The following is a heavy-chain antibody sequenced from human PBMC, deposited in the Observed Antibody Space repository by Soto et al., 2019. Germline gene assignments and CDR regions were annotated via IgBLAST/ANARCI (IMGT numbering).Heavy chain of an antibody. CDR1: GFTFSSYG. Sequence: QVQLVESGGGVVQPGRSLRLSCAASGFTFSSYGMHWVRQAPGKGLEWVAVIWYDGSNKYYADSVKGRFTISRDNSKNTLYLQMNSLRAEDTAVYYCARALNYGDYVEYFQHWGQGTLVTVSS. J-gene: IGHJ1*01. V-gene: IGHV3-33*01. CDR2: IWYDGSNK. CDR3: ARALNYGDYVEYFQH. D-gene: IGHD4-17*01.